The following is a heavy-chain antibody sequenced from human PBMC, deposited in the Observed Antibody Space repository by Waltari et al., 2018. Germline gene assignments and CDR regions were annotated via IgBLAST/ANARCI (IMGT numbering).Heavy chain of an antibody. Sequence: QVQLVESGGGVVQPGRSLRLSCAASGFTFSSYAMHWVRQAPGKGLEWVAVISYDGSNKYYADSVKGRFTISRDNSKNTLYLQMNSLRAEDTAVYYCARDGSGSYVDYWGQGTLVTVSS. CDR3: ARDGSGSYVDY. V-gene: IGHV3-30-3*01. CDR1: GFTFSSYA. J-gene: IGHJ4*02. CDR2: ISYDGSNK. D-gene: IGHD3-10*01.